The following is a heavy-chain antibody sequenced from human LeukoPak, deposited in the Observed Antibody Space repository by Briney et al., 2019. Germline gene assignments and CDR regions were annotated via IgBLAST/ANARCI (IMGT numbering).Heavy chain of an antibody. V-gene: IGHV3-30-3*01. J-gene: IGHJ6*02. D-gene: IGHD6-13*01. Sequence: GGSLRLSCAASGFTFSSYAMHWVRQAPGKGLEWVAVISYDGSNKYYADSVKGRFTISRDNSKNTVYLQMSSLRVDDTAVYYCAKAASSSWPSYYYGMDVWGQGTTVTVSS. CDR1: GFTFSSYA. CDR2: ISYDGSNK. CDR3: AKAASSSWPSYYYGMDV.